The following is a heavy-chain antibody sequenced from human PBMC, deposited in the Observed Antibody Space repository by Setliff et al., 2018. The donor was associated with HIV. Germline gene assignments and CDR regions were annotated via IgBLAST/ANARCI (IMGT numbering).Heavy chain of an antibody. CDR1: GYYFTTFW. CDR2: IYPGDSHT. Sequence: GESLKISCKGSGYYFTTFWIAWVRQMPGKGLEWMGFIYPGDSHTTYSPSFQGQVTISADRSISTAYLQWNSLKASDTAMYYCARVVNDFVVRGFVYYMDVWGKGTTVTVSS. D-gene: IGHD3-10*01. V-gene: IGHV5-51*01. J-gene: IGHJ6*03. CDR3: ARVVNDFVVRGFVYYMDV.